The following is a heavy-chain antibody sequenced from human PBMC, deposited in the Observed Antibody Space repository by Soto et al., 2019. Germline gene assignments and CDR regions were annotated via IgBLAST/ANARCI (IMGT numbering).Heavy chain of an antibody. CDR2: ISGSGGST. V-gene: IGHV3-23*01. CDR1: GFGRAPDA. CDR3: AKSPGIYELIMPSPPDSFDG. J-gene: IGHJ3*01. D-gene: IGHD5-12*01. Sequence: VVFLSLLFPATGFGRAPDAMTWVHPATGRGVERVSGISGSGGSTYYADSVKGWFTISRDNSKNMLYLQMNSLRAEDTAVYYCAKSPGIYELIMPSPPDSFDGWGQGPMVTVS.